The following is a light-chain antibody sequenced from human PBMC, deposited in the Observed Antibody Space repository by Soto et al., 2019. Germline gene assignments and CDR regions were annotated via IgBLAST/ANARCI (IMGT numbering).Light chain of an antibody. Sequence: DIQMTQSPSTLSASVGDTVTITCRASQSISSWLAWYQQKPGKAPKLLISDAANLESGVPSRFSGSGSGTEFTLTISSLQPDDFATYYCQHYNSYSQAFGQGTTVEIK. CDR3: QHYNSYSQA. CDR1: QSISSW. J-gene: IGKJ1*01. CDR2: DAA. V-gene: IGKV1-5*01.